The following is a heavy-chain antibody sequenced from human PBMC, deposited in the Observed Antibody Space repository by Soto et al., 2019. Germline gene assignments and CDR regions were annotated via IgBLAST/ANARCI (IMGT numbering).Heavy chain of an antibody. J-gene: IGHJ4*02. Sequence: QVQLVESGGGVVQPGRSLRLSCAASGFTFSSYGMHWVRQAPGKGLEWVAVISYDGSNKYYADSVKGRFTISRDNSKNTLYLQMNSLRAEDTAVYYCAKGDFSPDYWGQGTLVTVSS. D-gene: IGHD3-3*01. CDR1: GFTFSSYG. V-gene: IGHV3-30*18. CDR2: ISYDGSNK. CDR3: AKGDFSPDY.